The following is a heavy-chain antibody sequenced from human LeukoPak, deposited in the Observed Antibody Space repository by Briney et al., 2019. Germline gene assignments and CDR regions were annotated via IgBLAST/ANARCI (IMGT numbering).Heavy chain of an antibody. CDR1: GRTFRLFY. J-gene: IGHJ3*01. CDR2: IIPIFGTA. CDR3: ARGRHSYSYYLDGAYAN. Sequence: SVKLLCDFWGRTFRLFYVRCVPQAPGQGLEWMGGIIPIFGTANYAQKLQGRVTITADEATNTAYMELSRLRSEDTAVYYCARGRHSYSYYLDGAYANWGQGTMVTVSS. D-gene: IGHD5-18*01. V-gene: IGHV1-69*01.